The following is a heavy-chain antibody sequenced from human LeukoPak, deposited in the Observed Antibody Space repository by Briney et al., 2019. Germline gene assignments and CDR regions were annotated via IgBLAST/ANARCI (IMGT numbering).Heavy chain of an antibody. CDR1: GYIFAGYN. CDR3: AREGSGYDYYYFDY. J-gene: IGHJ4*02. V-gene: IGHV1-2*02. D-gene: IGHD5-12*01. Sequence: GASVKVSFKTSGYIFAGYNIHWVRQAPGQGLEWMGRIDPNSGDTRISQKFQGRVTVTRDTAISTVYMEVKRLRSDDTAIYYCAREGSGYDYYYFDYWGEGTLVTVSS. CDR2: IDPNSGDT.